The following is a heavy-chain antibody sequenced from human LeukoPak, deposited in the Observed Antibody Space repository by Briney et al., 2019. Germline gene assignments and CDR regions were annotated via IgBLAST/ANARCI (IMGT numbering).Heavy chain of an antibody. CDR2: ISSSSSYI. V-gene: IGHV3-21*01. J-gene: IGHJ6*02. CDR1: GFTFSSYS. D-gene: IGHD1-14*01. CDR3: ARGRNRFWFDGTDV. Sequence: GGSLRLSCAASGFTFSSYSMNWVRQAPGKGLEWVSSISSSSSYIYYADSVKGRFTISRDNAKNSLYLQMNSLRAEDTAVYYCARGRNRFWFDGTDVWGQGTTVTVSS.